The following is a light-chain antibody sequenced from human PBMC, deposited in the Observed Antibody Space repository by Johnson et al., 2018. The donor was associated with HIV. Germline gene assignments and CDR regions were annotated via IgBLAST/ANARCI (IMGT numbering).Light chain of an antibody. CDR1: SSNIGNND. CDR3: GTWDSSLSAEV. CDR2: DNN. Sequence: QSVLTQPPSVSAAPGQKVTISCSGSSSNIGNNDVSWYQQLPGTAPKLLIYDNNKRPSGIPDRFSGSKSGTSATLGITGLQTGDEADYYCGTWDSSLSAEVFGTGTKVTVI. V-gene: IGLV1-51*01. J-gene: IGLJ1*01.